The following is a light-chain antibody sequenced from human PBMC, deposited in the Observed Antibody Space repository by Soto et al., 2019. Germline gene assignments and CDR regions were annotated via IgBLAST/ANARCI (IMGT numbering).Light chain of an antibody. CDR3: SSYTSSSIRV. V-gene: IGLV2-14*01. CDR1: ASDVGGYDY. J-gene: IGLJ1*01. CDR2: DVS. Sequence: QAVVTQPASVSGSPGESITISCTGTASDVGGYDYVSWYQQHPHKAPKLMIYDVSDRPTGVSNRFSGSKSGNTASLTISGLQAEDEADYYCSSYTSSSIRVFGTGTKLTVL.